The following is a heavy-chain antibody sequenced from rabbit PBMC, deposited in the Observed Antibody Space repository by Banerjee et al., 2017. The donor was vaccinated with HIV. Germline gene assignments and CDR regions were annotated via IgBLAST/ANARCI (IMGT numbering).Heavy chain of an antibody. D-gene: IGHD6-1*01. V-gene: IGHV1S7*01. CDR2: IYAGKGST. CDR3: ARSYTYGYAGYAYANL. J-gene: IGHJ4*01. CDR1: GFDFSSYY. Sequence: QLKETGGGLVQPGGSLTLSCKASGFDFSSYYMSWVRQAPGKGLEWIGIIYAGKGSTDYASWVNGRFTISSDNAQNTVDLQMNSLTAADTATYFCARSYTYGYAGYAYANLWGPGTLVTVS.